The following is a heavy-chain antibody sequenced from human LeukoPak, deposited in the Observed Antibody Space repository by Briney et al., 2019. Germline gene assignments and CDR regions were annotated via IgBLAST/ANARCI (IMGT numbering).Heavy chain of an antibody. CDR2: IKQDGSEK. V-gene: IGHV3-7*01. Sequence: GVSLTLSCAASGFTFSSYWMSWVRQAPGRGGEGVANIKQDGSEKYYVDSVKGRFTISRDNAKNSLYLQMNSLRAEDTAVYYCASAYYDFWSGYYGYWGQGTLVTVSS. CDR1: GFTFSSYW. J-gene: IGHJ4*02. D-gene: IGHD3-3*01. CDR3: ASAYYDFWSGYYGY.